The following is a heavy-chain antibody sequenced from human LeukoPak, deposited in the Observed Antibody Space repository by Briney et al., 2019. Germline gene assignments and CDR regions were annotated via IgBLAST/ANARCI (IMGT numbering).Heavy chain of an antibody. CDR2: IKQDGSVK. Sequence: GGSLRLSCAASGFTSSSHWITWVRQAPGKGLEWVANIKQDGSVKYYVDSVKGRFTISRDNAKNSLYLQMNSLRVEDTAVDYCAREGNYNMDVWGKGTTVTVSS. CDR1: GFTSSSHW. J-gene: IGHJ6*03. V-gene: IGHV3-7*01. CDR3: AREGNYNMDV.